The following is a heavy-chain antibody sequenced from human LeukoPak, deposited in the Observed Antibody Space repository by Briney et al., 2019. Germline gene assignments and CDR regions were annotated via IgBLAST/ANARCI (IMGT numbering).Heavy chain of an antibody. J-gene: IGHJ4*02. D-gene: IGHD3-22*01. V-gene: IGHV4-59*08. Sequence: SETLSLTCTVSGASISSYYWRWIRQPPGKGLEWIGYIYDSGSTYYSGSTNYNPSLKSRVTISVDTSKNELSLNLCSVAAADTAVYYCARHYVSYYDSRGYETTFEYWGRGTLVTVSS. CDR2: IYDSGSTYYSGST. CDR3: ARHYVSYYDSRGYETTFEY. CDR1: GASISSYY.